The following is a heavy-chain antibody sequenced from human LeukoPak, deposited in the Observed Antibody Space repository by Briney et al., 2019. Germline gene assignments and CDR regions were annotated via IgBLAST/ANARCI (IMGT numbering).Heavy chain of an antibody. J-gene: IGHJ4*02. CDR2: IYTSGST. D-gene: IGHD5-18*01. V-gene: IGHV4-4*07. CDR3: ARAGYSYGYGYYFDY. Sequence: SETLSLTCTVSGGSISSYYWSWIRQPAGKGLEWIGRIYTSGSTNYNPSLKSRVTMSVDTSKNQFSLKLSSVTAADTAVYYCARAGYSYGYGYYFDYWGQGTLVTVSS. CDR1: GGSISSYY.